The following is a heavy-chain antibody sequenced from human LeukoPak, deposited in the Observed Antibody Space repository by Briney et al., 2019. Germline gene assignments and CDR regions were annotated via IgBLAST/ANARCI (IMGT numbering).Heavy chain of an antibody. J-gene: IGHJ4*02. CDR3: ARDLDFYATDY. D-gene: IGHD2/OR15-2a*01. Sequence: GGSLRLSCAASGFSLSGYRMSWVRQAPGQGLEWVANIGKDGSWIHYADSVKGRFTISRDNAKNSLSLQMNSLRADDTAIYYCARDLDFYATDYWGQGTLVTVSS. CDR1: GFSLSGYR. CDR2: IGKDGSWI. V-gene: IGHV3-7*01.